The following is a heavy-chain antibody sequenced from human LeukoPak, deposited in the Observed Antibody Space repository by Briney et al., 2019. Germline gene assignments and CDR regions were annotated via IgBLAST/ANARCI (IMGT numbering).Heavy chain of an antibody. CDR1: GFSLSTSGMR. D-gene: IGHD1-26*01. CDR2: IDWDDDK. Sequence: SGPTLVNPTQTLTLTCTFSGFSLSTSGMRVSWIRQPPGKALEWLARIDWDDDKFYSTSLKTRLTISKDTSKNQVVLTMTNMDPVDTATYYCARTSYRGSYSTKYYYFDYWGQGTLVTVSS. V-gene: IGHV2-70*04. CDR3: ARTSYRGSYSTKYYYFDY. J-gene: IGHJ4*02.